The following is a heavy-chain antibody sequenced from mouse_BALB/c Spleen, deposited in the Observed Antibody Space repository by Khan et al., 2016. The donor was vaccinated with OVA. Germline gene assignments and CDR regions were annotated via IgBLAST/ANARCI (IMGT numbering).Heavy chain of an antibody. Sequence: EVELVESGGGLVQPGGSLKLSCAASGFTFSSYGMSWVRQTPDKRLELVATINSNGGSTYYPDSVNGRFTISRDNAKNTLYLQMSSLKSEDTAMYYCARIARKINWGQGTTLTVSS. V-gene: IGHV5-6-3*01. CDR1: GFTFSSYG. J-gene: IGHJ2*01. CDR3: ARIARKIN. CDR2: INSNGGST.